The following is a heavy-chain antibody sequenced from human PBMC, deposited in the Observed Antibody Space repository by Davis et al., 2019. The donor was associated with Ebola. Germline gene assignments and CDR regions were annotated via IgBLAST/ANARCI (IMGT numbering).Heavy chain of an antibody. CDR1: GFTLSGYA. Sequence: PGGSLRLSCAASGFTLSGYAMHWVRQAPGKGLEWVAVIWYNGNNKYYADSAKGRFTISRDTSKNTVYLEMNNLRPEDTAVYYCARDVGSAWRWFDPWGQGTLVTVSS. V-gene: IGHV3-33*01. D-gene: IGHD6-19*01. CDR3: ARDVGSAWRWFDP. CDR2: IWYNGNNK. J-gene: IGHJ5*02.